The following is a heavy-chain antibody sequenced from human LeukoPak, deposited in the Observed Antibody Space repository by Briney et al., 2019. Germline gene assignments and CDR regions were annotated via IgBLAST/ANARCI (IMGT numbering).Heavy chain of an antibody. CDR2: IYSGGTT. CDR3: ASKVGATHFVN. V-gene: IGHV3-53*01. Sequence: PGGSLRLSCAASGFAVSSNYMSWVRQAPGKGLEWVSVIYSGGTTFYADSVKGRFTISRDDSKNTLYLQMNSLRAEDTAVSYCASKVGATHFVNWGQGTLVTVSS. CDR1: GFAVSSNY. J-gene: IGHJ4*02. D-gene: IGHD1-26*01.